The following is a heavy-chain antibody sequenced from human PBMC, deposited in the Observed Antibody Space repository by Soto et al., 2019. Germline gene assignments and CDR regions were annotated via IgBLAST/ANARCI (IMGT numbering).Heavy chain of an antibody. D-gene: IGHD4-4*01. V-gene: IGHV1-69*13. CDR1: GGTFSTYA. CDR2: MIPIFGTA. J-gene: IGHJ6*02. CDR3: ARADDYSNYDGMDV. Sequence: SSVNASCKASGGTFSTYAMSCVRQAPGQGLEWMGGMIPIFGTANCAQKFQGRVTITADESTSTAYMELSSLRSEDTAVYCCARADDYSNYDGMDVWCQGTTVTVSS.